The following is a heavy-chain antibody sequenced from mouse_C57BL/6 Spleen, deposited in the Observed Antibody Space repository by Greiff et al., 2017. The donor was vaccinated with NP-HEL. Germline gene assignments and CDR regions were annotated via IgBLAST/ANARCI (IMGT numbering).Heavy chain of an antibody. Sequence: VKLMESGTELVKPGASVKLSCKASGYTFTSYWMHWVKQRPGQGLEWIGNINPSNGGTNYNEKFKSKATLTVDKSSSTAYMQLSSLTSEDSAVYYCARRSKSPSYAMDYWGQGTSVTVSS. CDR2: INPSNGGT. D-gene: IGHD1-3*01. V-gene: IGHV1-53*01. CDR3: ARRSKSPSYAMDY. CDR1: GYTFTSYW. J-gene: IGHJ4*01.